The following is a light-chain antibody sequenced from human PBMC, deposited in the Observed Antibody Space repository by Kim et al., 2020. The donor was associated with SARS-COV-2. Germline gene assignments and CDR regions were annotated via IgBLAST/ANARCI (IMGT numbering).Light chain of an antibody. CDR2: DVT. V-gene: IGLV2-14*03. Sequence: QSALTQPASVSGSPGQSITISCTGTSSDVGAYNYVSWYQHLPGKAPKLIIYDVTKWPSGVSTRFTGSKSGSTASLTITGLQVEDEGDYYCCSCTSGNTWVFGGGTKVTVL. CDR3: CSCTSGNTWV. CDR1: SSDVGAYNY. J-gene: IGLJ3*02.